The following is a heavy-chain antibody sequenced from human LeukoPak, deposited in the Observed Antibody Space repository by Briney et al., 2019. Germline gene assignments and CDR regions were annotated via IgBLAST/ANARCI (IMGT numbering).Heavy chain of an antibody. V-gene: IGHV5-51*01. CDR1: GYSFTSYR. CDR3: ARQSCSSTSCYLVDP. D-gene: IGHD2-2*01. J-gene: IGHJ5*02. CDR2: IYPGDSDT. Sequence: GESLKISCKGSGYSFTSYRIGWVRQMPGKGLEWMGIIYPGDSDTRYSPSFQGQVTISADKSISTAYLQWSSLKASDTAMYYCARQSCSSTSCYLVDPWGQGTLVTVSS.